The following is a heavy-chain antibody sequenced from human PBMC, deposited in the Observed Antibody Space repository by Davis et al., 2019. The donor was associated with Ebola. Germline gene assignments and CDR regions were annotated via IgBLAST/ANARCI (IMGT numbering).Heavy chain of an antibody. CDR3: AKDTSAVTHV. CDR2: ISNDGRNK. CDR1: GFTFSNYA. Sequence: LSLTCAPSGFTFSNYAMHWVRQAPGKGLEWVAVISNDGRNKYYADSVKGRFTISRDDSKNTLYLQMNSLRAEDTAMFYCAKDTSAVTHVWGQGTLVIVYS. V-gene: IGHV3-30*18. J-gene: IGHJ1*01. D-gene: IGHD1-26*01.